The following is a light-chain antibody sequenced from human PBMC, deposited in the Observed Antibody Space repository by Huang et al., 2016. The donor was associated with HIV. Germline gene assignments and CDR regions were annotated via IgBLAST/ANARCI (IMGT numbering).Light chain of an antibody. CDR3: QQRSIWPPAFT. CDR1: QSVSSS. Sequence: ELVLTQSPATLSLSPGDRATLSCRASQSVSSSLAWYQQKPGQAPRLLIYDTSNRACGSPARVSGSGSGNDFTLTISSLEPEDFAVYYCQQRSIWPPAFTFGGGTKVEIK. V-gene: IGKV3-11*01. CDR2: DTS. J-gene: IGKJ4*01.